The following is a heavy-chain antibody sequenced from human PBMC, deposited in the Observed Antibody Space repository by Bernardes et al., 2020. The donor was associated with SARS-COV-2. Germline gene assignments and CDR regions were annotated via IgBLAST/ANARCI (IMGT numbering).Heavy chain of an antibody. CDR1: GFSLSTRRVG. CDR2: IYWDDDK. CDR3: AHIRRVGMDV. Sequence: SGPTLVKPTQTLTLTCTFSGFSLSTRRVGVGWIRQPPEKALQWLALIYWDDDKRYSPSLKSRLTITKDTSKNQVVLTMSNMDPVDTGTYYCAHIRRVGMDVWGQGTTVTVSS. V-gene: IGHV2-5*02. J-gene: IGHJ6*02.